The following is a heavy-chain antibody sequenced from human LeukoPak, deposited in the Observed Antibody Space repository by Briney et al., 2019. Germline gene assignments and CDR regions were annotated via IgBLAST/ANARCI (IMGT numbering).Heavy chain of an antibody. CDR1: GGSFSSGSYY. J-gene: IGHJ1*01. Sequence: SETLSLTCTVSGGSFSSGSYYWSWIRQPPGKGLEWIVYIYYSGTTNYNPSLQSRVTISVDTSKNQFSLKLSSVTAADTAVYYCARDEGYCSGGSCYRAEFFRHWGQGTLVTVSS. CDR3: ARDEGYCSGGSCYRAEFFRH. CDR2: IYYSGTT. V-gene: IGHV4-61*01. D-gene: IGHD2-15*01.